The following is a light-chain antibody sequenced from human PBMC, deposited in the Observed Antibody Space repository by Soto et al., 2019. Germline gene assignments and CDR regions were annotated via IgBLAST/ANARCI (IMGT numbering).Light chain of an antibody. CDR3: HQYGGGPWT. V-gene: IGKV3-20*01. CDR1: QSVPNNY. J-gene: IGKJ1*01. Sequence: EIVLTQSPDTLSLSPGERATISCRASQSVPNNYLAWYLQKPGQAPKVLIYAAYNRATGIPDRFSGSGSGTGGTLTIRRLEPDDFAVFSCHQYGGGPWTVGQGTKVE. CDR2: AAY.